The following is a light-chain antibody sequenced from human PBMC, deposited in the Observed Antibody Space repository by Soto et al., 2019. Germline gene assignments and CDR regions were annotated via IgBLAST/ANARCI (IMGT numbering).Light chain of an antibody. CDR1: QSLLHTNGYNY. CDR3: MQALQTPLT. CDR2: LGS. Sequence: DLGMTQTPLSLPVTPGEPAAISCRSSQSLLHTNGYNYLDWYLQKPGQSPQLLISLGSDRASGVPDRFSGSGSGTEFTLKISRVEAEDVGVYYCMQALQTPLTFGGGTQVEIK. V-gene: IGKV2-28*01. J-gene: IGKJ4*01.